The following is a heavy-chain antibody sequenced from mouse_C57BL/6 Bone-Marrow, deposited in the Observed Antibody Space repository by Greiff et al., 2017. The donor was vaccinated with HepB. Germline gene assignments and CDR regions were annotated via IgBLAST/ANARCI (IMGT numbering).Heavy chain of an antibody. CDR3: ARRDYDFSY. CDR1: GYTFTSYG. CDR2: IYPRSGNT. J-gene: IGHJ3*01. D-gene: IGHD2-4*01. Sequence: VQLQQSGAELARPGASVKLSCKASGYTFTSYGISWVKQRTGQCLEWIGEIYPRSGNTYYNEKFKGKATLTADKSSSTAYMELRSLTSEDSAVYFCARRDYDFSYWGQGTLVTVSA. V-gene: IGHV1-81*01.